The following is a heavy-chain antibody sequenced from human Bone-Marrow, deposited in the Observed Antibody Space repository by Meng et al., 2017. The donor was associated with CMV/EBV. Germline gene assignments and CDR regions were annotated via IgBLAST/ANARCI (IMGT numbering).Heavy chain of an antibody. CDR3: ATTYYYDSSGYYYVFDAFDI. CDR1: GFTFSSYS. Sequence: GESLKISCAASGFTFSSYSMNWVRQAPGKGLEWVSSISSSSSYIYYADSVKGRFTISRDNAKNTVYLQMHSLRAEDTAVYYCATTYYYDSSGYYYVFDAFDIWGQGTMVTVSS. D-gene: IGHD3-22*01. V-gene: IGHV3-21*01. CDR2: ISSSSSYI. J-gene: IGHJ3*02.